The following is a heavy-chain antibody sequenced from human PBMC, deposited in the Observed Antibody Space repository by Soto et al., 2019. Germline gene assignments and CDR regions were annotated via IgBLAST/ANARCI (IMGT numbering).Heavy chain of an antibody. D-gene: IGHD2-21*02. CDR2: INHSGST. CDR1: GGSFSGYY. J-gene: IGHJ3*02. V-gene: IGHV4-34*01. CDR3: ARGQVVAAINAFDI. Sequence: SETLSLTCAVYGGSFSGYYWSWIRQPPGKGLEWIGEINHSGSTNYNPSLKSRVTISVDTSKNQFSLKLSSVTAADTAVYYCARGQVVAAINAFDIWGQGTMVTVSS.